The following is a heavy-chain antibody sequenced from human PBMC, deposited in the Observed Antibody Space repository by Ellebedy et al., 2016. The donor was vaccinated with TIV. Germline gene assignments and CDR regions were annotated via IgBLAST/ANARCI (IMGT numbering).Heavy chain of an antibody. V-gene: IGHV3-21*04. CDR2: ISSTSSYI. Sequence: PGGSLRLSCAASGFTFRNYTINWVRQAPGEGLEWVSFISSTSSYIYYADSVKGRFTISRDNSKNSLYLRMNSLRAEDTAVYYCAQRGADYWGQGTPVTVSS. CDR3: AQRGADY. CDR1: GFTFRNYT. D-gene: IGHD3-16*01. J-gene: IGHJ4*02.